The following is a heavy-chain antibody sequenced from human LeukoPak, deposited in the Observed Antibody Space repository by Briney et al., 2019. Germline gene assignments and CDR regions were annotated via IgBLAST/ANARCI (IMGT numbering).Heavy chain of an antibody. J-gene: IGHJ4*02. CDR1: GFTFTTYA. D-gene: IGHD2-15*01. CDR2: FSGSVDTT. Sequence: PAGGSLRLSCAASGFTFTTYAMSWVRQTPGKGLEWVSTFSGSVDTTYHADSVKGRFTISRDNSKNTVYLQMNSLRAEDTAVYYCAKASAGTCSGARCYYFDSWGQGIPVTVSS. CDR3: AKASAGTCSGARCYYFDS. V-gene: IGHV3-23*01.